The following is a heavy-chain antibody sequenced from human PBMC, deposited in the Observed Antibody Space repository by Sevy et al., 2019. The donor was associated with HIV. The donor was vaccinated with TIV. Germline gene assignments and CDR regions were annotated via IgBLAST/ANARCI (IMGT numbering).Heavy chain of an antibody. CDR2: TSHDGSHT. D-gene: IGHD3-22*01. Sequence: GGSLRLSCSASRFSLRCHGMFWVRRAPGKGLEWLTLTSHDGSHTYSSDSVKGRFTVSRDNSKNTLYLQMTSLRPDDTVGYYCATLMEDSSGSYSDWNHYAMDVWGRGTTVTVSS. CDR1: RFSLRCHG. CDR3: ATLMEDSSGSYSDWNHYAMDV. V-gene: IGHV3-30*03. J-gene: IGHJ6*02.